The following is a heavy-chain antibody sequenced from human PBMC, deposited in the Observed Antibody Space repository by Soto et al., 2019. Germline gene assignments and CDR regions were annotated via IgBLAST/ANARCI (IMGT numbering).Heavy chain of an antibody. V-gene: IGHV3-33*01. CDR2: IWYDGSNK. Sequence: QVQLLESGGGVVQPGRSLRLSCAASGFTFSSYGMHWVRQAPGKGLEWVAVIWYDGSNKYYADSVKGRFTISRDNSKNTLYLQMNSLRAEDTAVYYCARDGTYYDYIWGSYYFDYWGQGPLVTVSS. D-gene: IGHD3-16*01. CDR1: GFTFSSYG. CDR3: ARDGTYYDYIWGSYYFDY. J-gene: IGHJ4*02.